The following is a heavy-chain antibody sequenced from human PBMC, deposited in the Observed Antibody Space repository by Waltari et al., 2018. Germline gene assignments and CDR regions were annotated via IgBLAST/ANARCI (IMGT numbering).Heavy chain of an antibody. J-gene: IGHJ4*02. D-gene: IGHD6-13*01. Sequence: EVQLVQSGVEVKKPGESLKISCKGSGYSFTTYWIGWVRQMPGKGLEWVGIIDPAGSDARYSPSVQGQVTISVDKSISTAYLQWSSLKASDSAMYYCARHLGQQLDYLDYWGQGTLVTVSS. CDR2: IDPAGSDA. CDR3: ARHLGQQLDYLDY. V-gene: IGHV5-51*01. CDR1: GYSFTTYW.